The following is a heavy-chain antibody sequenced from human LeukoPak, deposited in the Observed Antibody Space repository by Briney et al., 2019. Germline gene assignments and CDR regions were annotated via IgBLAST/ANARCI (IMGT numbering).Heavy chain of an antibody. J-gene: IGHJ6*02. CDR2: IYYSGST. D-gene: IGHD1-26*01. CDR1: GGSISSYY. V-gene: IGHV4-59*01. CDR3: ARGGPLGATYGMDV. Sequence: SETLSLTCTVSGGSISSYYWSWIRQPPGKGLEWIGYIYYSGSTNYNPSLKSRVTISVDTSKNQFSLKLSSMTAADTAVYYCARGGPLGATYGMDVWGQGTTVTVSS.